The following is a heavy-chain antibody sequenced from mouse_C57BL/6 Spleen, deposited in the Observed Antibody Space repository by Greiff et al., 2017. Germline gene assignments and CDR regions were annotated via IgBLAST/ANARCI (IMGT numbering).Heavy chain of an antibody. D-gene: IGHD2-2*01. Sequence: VKLMESGPELVKPGASVKISCKDSGYAFSSSWMNWVKQRPGKGLEWIGRIYPGDGDTNYNGKLKGKATLTADKSSSTAYMQLSSLTSEDSAVYFCARRAYGYDGAMDYWGQGTSVTVSS. CDR3: ARRAYGYDGAMDY. CDR1: GYAFSSSW. V-gene: IGHV1-82*01. CDR2: IYPGDGDT. J-gene: IGHJ4*01.